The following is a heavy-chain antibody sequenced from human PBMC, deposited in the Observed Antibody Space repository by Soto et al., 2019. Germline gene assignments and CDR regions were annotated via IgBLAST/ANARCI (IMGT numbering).Heavy chain of an antibody. V-gene: IGHV4-34*01. CDR3: ARLNGYCVSTGCHGYYGMDV. J-gene: IGHJ6*02. Sequence: PSETLSLTCAVYGGSFSGYYWTWIRQPPGTGLEWIGEINHSGSTNYNPSLKSRVTISVDTSMNEFSLRLSSVTAADTAVYYCARLNGYCVSTGCHGYYGMDVWGQGTTVTVSS. CDR1: GGSFSGYY. CDR2: INHSGST. D-gene: IGHD2-2*03.